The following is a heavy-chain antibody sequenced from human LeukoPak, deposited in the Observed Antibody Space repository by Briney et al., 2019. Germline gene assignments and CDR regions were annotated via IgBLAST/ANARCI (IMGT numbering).Heavy chain of an antibody. D-gene: IGHD1-1*01. J-gene: IGHJ3*02. CDR2: ISYDGNTK. CDR1: GLTFSNFP. Sequence: GGSLRLSCAATGLTFSNFPMHWVRQAPGKGLEWVAVISYDGNTKYYADSVKGRFAITRDNSKNTLFLQMNSLRAEDTAVYYCAREAIGTTKSDDAFDIWGQGTMVTVSS. CDR3: AREAIGTTKSDDAFDI. V-gene: IGHV3-30*09.